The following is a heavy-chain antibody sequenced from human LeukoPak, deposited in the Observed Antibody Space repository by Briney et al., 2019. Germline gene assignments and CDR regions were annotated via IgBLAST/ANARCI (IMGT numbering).Heavy chain of an antibody. CDR1: GFPFSNYW. V-gene: IGHV3-7*01. CDR2: MKEEGGEI. Sequence: GGSLRLSCAASGFPFSNYWMSWVRQAPGKGLEWVANMKEEGGEINYVDSVKGRFTISRDNAKNSLYLHMNSLRVEDTAVYYCARDRGYSTFDNWGQGTLVTVSS. CDR3: ARDRGYSTFDN. D-gene: IGHD4-23*01. J-gene: IGHJ5*02.